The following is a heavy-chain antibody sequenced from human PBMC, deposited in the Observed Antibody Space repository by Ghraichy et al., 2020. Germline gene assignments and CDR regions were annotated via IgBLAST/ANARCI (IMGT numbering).Heavy chain of an antibody. CDR1: GFTVSSYY. Sequence: GGSLRLSCAASGFTVSSYYMSWVRQAPGKGLEWVSVMYSGGSTYYADSVKGRFTISRDNSKNTLYLQMNSLRAEDTAVYYCARDRSYSGSPEFDYWGQGTLVTVSS. J-gene: IGHJ4*02. V-gene: IGHV3-53*01. CDR2: MYSGGST. D-gene: IGHD1-26*01. CDR3: ARDRSYSGSPEFDY.